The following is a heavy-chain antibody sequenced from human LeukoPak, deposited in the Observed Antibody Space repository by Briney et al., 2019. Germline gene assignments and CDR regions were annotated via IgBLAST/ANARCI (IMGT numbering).Heavy chain of an antibody. J-gene: IGHJ6*02. D-gene: IGHD4-11*01. Sequence: SETLSLTCTVSGGSISSYYWSWIRQPPGKGLEWIGYIYYSGSTNYNPSLKSRVTISVDTSKNQFSLKLSSVTAADTAVYYCAKGPYDYSNPYADLPYYGMDVWGQGTTVTVSS. CDR3: AKGPYDYSNPYADLPYYGMDV. CDR2: IYYSGST. V-gene: IGHV4-59*08. CDR1: GGSISSYY.